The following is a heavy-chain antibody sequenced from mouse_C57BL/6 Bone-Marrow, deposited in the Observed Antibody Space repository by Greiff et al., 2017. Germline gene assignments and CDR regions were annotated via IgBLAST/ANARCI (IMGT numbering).Heavy chain of an antibody. CDR3: ASSNWDRVFDY. CDR1: GFNFKDYY. CDR2: IDPEDGET. V-gene: IGHV14-2*01. J-gene: IGHJ2*01. D-gene: IGHD4-1*01. Sequence: VQLQQSGAELVKPGASVKLSCTASGFNFKDYYMHWVQQRPEQGLEWIGRIDPEDGETKYAPKFQGKATITADTSSNTAYLQLSSLTAEDTAVYYCASSNWDRVFDYWGQGTTLTVSS.